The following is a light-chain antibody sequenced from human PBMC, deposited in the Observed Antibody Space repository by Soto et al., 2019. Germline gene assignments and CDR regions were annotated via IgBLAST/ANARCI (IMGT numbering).Light chain of an antibody. CDR3: QQYGTSPPVYT. Sequence: EIVLTQSPGTLSLSPGERATLSCRTSQSISSTYLAWYQQKPVQAPRLLIYGTYSRATGIPDRFSGSGSGRDFTLTISRLEPEDFAVYYCQQYGTSPPVYTFGQGTKLEIK. CDR2: GTY. CDR1: QSISSTY. J-gene: IGKJ2*01. V-gene: IGKV3-20*01.